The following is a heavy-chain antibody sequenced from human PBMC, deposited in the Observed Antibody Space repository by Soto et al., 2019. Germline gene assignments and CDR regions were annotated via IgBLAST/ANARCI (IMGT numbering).Heavy chain of an antibody. CDR2: IYYSGST. Sequence: QLQLQESGPGLVKPTETLSLTCTVSGGSISSSSYYWGWIRQPPGKGLEWIGSIYYSGSTYYNPSLKSRVTISVDTSKNQFSLKLSSVTAADTAVYYCARIEVGYSYGYVDYWGQGTLVTVSS. V-gene: IGHV4-39*01. J-gene: IGHJ4*02. CDR1: GGSISSSSYY. CDR3: ARIEVGYSYGYVDY. D-gene: IGHD5-18*01.